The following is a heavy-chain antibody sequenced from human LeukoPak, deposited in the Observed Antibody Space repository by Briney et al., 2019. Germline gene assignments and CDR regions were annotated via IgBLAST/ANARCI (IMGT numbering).Heavy chain of an antibody. D-gene: IGHD3-3*01. CDR1: GFIFSDHN. Sequence: PGRSLRLSCAASGFIFSDHNMDWVRQAPGKGLEWVGRIRNKANSYIIEDAASVRGRFTISRDDSKNSLFLQMNGLRAEDTAVYYCARDAGWSLDPWGQGTLVTVSS. CDR3: ARDAGWSLDP. J-gene: IGHJ5*02. CDR2: IRNKANSYII. V-gene: IGHV3-72*01.